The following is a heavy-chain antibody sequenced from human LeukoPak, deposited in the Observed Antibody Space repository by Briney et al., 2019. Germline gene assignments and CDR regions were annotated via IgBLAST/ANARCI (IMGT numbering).Heavy chain of an antibody. D-gene: IGHD2-2*01. CDR1: GFTFSSYA. CDR2: ISQSGGRST. V-gene: IGHV3-23*01. Sequence: GGSLRLSCAASGFTFSSYAMTWVRQSPGKGLEWVSFISQSGGRSTDYADSVKGRFTISRDNSKNTLYLQMNSLRAEDTAPYYCARDLGCSTTSCRYNWFDPWGQGTLVTVSS. J-gene: IGHJ5*02. CDR3: ARDLGCSTTSCRYNWFDP.